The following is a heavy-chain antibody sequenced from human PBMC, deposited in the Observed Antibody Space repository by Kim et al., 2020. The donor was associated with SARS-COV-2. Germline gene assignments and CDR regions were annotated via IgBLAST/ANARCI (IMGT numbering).Heavy chain of an antibody. J-gene: IGHJ4*02. Sequence: NYTPSLKRRVTISVDTSKNQVSLKLSSVTAADTAVYYCARGGGDYCFDYWGQGTLVTVSS. V-gene: IGHV4-34*01. CDR3: ARGGGDYCFDY. D-gene: IGHD4-17*01.